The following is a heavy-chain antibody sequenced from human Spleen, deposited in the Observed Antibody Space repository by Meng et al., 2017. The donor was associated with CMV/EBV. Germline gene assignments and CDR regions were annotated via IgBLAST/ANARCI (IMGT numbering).Heavy chain of an antibody. CDR2: ISTSGTTI. CDR3: ARDQRIRYDSSGYPDY. CDR1: GFIFSDYY. J-gene: IGHJ4*02. D-gene: IGHD3-22*01. V-gene: IGHV3-11*04. Sequence: SGFIFSDYYMSWIRQAPGKGLEWVSYISTSGTTIDYADSVKGRFTISRDNAKNSLYLQMNSLRAEDTAVYYCARDQRIRYDSSGYPDYWGQGTLVTVSS.